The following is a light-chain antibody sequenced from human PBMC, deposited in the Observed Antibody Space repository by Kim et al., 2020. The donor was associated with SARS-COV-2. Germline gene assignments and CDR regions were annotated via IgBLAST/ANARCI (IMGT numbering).Light chain of an antibody. V-gene: IGLV2-14*03. Sequence: SALTQPASVSGSPGQSITISCTGTSSDVGGYSYVSWYQQHPGKAPKLMIYDVNKRPSGVSNRFSGSKSGNTASLTISGLQAEDETDYFCSSYTSSSTWVFGGGTQLTVL. CDR1: SSDVGGYSY. CDR2: DVN. CDR3: SSYTSSSTWV. J-gene: IGLJ3*02.